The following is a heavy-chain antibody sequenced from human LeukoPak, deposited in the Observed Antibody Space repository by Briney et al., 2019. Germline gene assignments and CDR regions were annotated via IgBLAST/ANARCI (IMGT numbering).Heavy chain of an antibody. CDR3: AKDWVVVSAALLRGWGHTMDV. CDR1: GFTFSGYG. CDR2: IGGSGSST. J-gene: IGHJ6*02. Sequence: GGSLRLSCAASGFTFSGYGMRWVRQAPGKGLEWVSAIGGSGSSTYYADSVKGRFTISRDNSRDTLFLQMNSLRAEDTAIYYCAKDWVVVSAALLRGWGHTMDVWSQGTTVTVSS. V-gene: IGHV3-23*01. D-gene: IGHD2-2*01.